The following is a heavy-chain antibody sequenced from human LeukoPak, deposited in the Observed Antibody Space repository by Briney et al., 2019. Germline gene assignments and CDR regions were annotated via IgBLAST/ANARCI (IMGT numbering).Heavy chain of an antibody. CDR1: GFTFSSYG. J-gene: IGHJ5*02. D-gene: IGHD2-8*02. CDR3: ARGGVYCTGDNCRLHFDP. Sequence: GGSLRLSCAASGFTFSSYGMHWVRQAPGKGLEWVAFIRYDGSNKYYADSVKGRFTISRDNSKNTLYLQMNSLRAEDTAVYYCARGGVYCTGDNCRLHFDPWGQGTLVTVSS. V-gene: IGHV3-30*02. CDR2: IRYDGSNK.